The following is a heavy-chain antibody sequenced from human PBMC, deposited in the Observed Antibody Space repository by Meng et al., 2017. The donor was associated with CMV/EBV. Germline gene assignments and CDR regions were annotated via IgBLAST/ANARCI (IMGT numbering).Heavy chain of an antibody. D-gene: IGHD1-26*01. J-gene: IGHJ4*02. Sequence: GESLKISCAASGFTFSSYAMSWVRQAPGKGLEWVSAISGSGGSTYYADPVKGRFTLSRDNSKNTLYLQMNSLRDEDEAVYYCAKSGELQYYFDYWGQGTLVTVSS. CDR1: GFTFSSYA. CDR3: AKSGELQYYFDY. V-gene: IGHV3-23*01. CDR2: ISGSGGST.